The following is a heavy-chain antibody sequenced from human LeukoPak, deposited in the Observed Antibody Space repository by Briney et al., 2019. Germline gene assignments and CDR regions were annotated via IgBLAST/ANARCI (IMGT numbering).Heavy chain of an antibody. CDR1: GYTFTSYA. CDR2: INTNTGNP. D-gene: IGHD2-8*01. Sequence: GSVKVSCKASGYTFTSYAMNWVRQAPGQGLEWMGWINTNTGNPTYAQGFTGRFVFSLDTSVSTAYLQISSLKAEDTAVYYCARTPNGAYYYYYMDVWGKGTTVTVSS. CDR3: ARTPNGAYYYYYMDV. V-gene: IGHV7-4-1*02. J-gene: IGHJ6*03.